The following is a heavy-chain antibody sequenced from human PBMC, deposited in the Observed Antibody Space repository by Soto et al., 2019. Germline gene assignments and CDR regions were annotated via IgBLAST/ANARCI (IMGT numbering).Heavy chain of an antibody. CDR1: GGSIGDYY. CDR2: IYYIGTT. Sequence: QVQLQESGPGLVKPSETLSLTCNVFGGSIGDYYWSWIRRPPGKGLEWIGYIYYIGTTKYNPSLKSRVTISLDTPKTQFSLKLTSVTAADTAVYYCARGPGIVAAGSPSDPWGQGTLVTVSS. J-gene: IGHJ5*02. CDR3: ARGPGIVAAGSPSDP. V-gene: IGHV4-59*01. D-gene: IGHD6-13*01.